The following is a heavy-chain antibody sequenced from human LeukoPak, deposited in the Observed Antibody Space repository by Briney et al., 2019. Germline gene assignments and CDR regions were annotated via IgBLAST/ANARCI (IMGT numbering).Heavy chain of an antibody. CDR3: VKGVAGSRGYDY. V-gene: IGHV3-64D*06. J-gene: IGHJ4*02. CDR1: GFTFSNCA. D-gene: IGHD3-22*01. Sequence: GGSLRLSCSASGFTFSNCAMHWVRQAPGKGLEYVSAISTDGGGTYYADSVKGRFTISRDNSKDTLFLQMSSLRPEDTAVYYCVKGVAGSRGYDYWGQGTLVTVSS. CDR2: ISTDGGGT.